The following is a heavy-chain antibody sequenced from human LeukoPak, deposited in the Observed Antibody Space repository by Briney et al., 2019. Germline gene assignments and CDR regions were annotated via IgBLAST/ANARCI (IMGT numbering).Heavy chain of an antibody. Sequence: GASVKVSCKASGYTFTSYGISWVRQAPGQGLEWMGWISAYNGNTNYAQKLQGRVTMTTDTSTSTACMELRSLRSDDTAVYYCARDKGYDILTGYEKFDYWGQGTLVTVSS. CDR1: GYTFTSYG. D-gene: IGHD3-9*01. CDR2: ISAYNGNT. CDR3: ARDKGYDILTGYEKFDY. V-gene: IGHV1-18*04. J-gene: IGHJ4*02.